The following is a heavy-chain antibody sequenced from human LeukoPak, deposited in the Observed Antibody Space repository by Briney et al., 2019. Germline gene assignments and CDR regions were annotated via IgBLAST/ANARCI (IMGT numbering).Heavy chain of an antibody. Sequence: GGSLRLSCSASGFTFSSFDMHWVRQAPGKGLEYISAISHNGGSTYHADTVKGRFTISRDNSKNTLYLQMSSLRIEDTAVYYCVKIARDWGQGTLVTVSS. V-gene: IGHV3-64D*09. CDR1: GFTFSSFD. CDR2: ISHNGGST. CDR3: VKIARD. J-gene: IGHJ4*02.